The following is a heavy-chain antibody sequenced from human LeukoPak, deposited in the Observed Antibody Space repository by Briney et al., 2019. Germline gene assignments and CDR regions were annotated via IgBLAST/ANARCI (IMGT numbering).Heavy chain of an antibody. CDR2: ISSRSSYI. CDR3: AKAITAVAGYDAFDV. V-gene: IGHV3-21*04. D-gene: IGHD6-19*01. J-gene: IGHJ3*01. Sequence: GGSLRLSCAASGFTFSNYTMNWVRQAPGKGLEWVSSISSRSSYIFYADSVKGRFTISRDNAKNSLFLEMDSLRSEDTAFYFCAKAITAVAGYDAFDVWGQGTKVIVSS. CDR1: GFTFSNYT.